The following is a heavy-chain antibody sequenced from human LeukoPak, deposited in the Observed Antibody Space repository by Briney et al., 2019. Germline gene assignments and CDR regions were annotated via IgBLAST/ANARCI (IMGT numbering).Heavy chain of an antibody. CDR3: ARDHDYYGSGSYYNDY. Sequence: GGCLRLSCAASGFTFSSYWMSWVRQAPGKGLEWVANIKQDGSEKYYADSVKGRFTISRDNAKNSLYLQMNSLSAEDTAVYYCARDHDYYGSGSYYNDYWGQGTLVTVPS. CDR1: GFTFSSYW. V-gene: IGHV3-7*01. J-gene: IGHJ4*02. D-gene: IGHD3-10*01. CDR2: IKQDGSEK.